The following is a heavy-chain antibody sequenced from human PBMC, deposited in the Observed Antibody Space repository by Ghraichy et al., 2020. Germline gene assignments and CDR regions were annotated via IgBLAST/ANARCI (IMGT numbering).Heavy chain of an antibody. CDR2: ISGSGALT. V-gene: IGHV3-23*01. J-gene: IGHJ5*02. Sequence: GSLRLSCAASGFIFSNYAMAWVRQAPGKGLEWVSGISGSGALTYYTDSVQGRFTISRDNSKDTMYLQMSSLAAEDTAIYYCAKDRAARSSGWGWLDPWGQGALVTVSS. CDR3: AKDRAARSSGWGWLDP. CDR1: GFIFSNYA. D-gene: IGHD6-19*01.